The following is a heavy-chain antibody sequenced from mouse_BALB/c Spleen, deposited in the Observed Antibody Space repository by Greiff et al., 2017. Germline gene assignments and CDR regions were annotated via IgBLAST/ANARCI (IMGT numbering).Heavy chain of an antibody. Sequence: QVQLKESGPGLVQPSQSLSLTRTVSGFSLTSYGVHWVRQSPGKGLEWLGVIWSGGSTDYNAAFISRLSISKDNSKSQVFFKMNSLQANDTAIYYCARVYYGSSSFAYWGQGTLVTVSA. V-gene: IGHV2-2*02. D-gene: IGHD1-1*01. CDR3: ARVYYGSSSFAY. J-gene: IGHJ3*01. CDR1: GFSLTSYG. CDR2: IWSGGST.